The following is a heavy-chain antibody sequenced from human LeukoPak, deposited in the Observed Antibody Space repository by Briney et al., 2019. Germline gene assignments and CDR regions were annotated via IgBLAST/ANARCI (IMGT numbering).Heavy chain of an antibody. CDR2: INTNTGNP. J-gene: IGHJ4*02. D-gene: IGHD5-24*01. CDR1: GGTFSSYA. Sequence: ASVKVSCKASGGTFSSYAISWVRQAPGQGLEWMGWINTNTGNPTYAQGFTGRFVFSLDTSVSTAYLQISSLKAEDTAIYYCVREGRAGYNFAYWGQGTLVTVSS. CDR3: VREGRAGYNFAY. V-gene: IGHV7-4-1*02.